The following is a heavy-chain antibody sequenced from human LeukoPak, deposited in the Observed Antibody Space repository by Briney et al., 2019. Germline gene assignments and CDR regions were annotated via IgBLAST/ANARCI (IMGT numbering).Heavy chain of an antibody. Sequence: SETLSLTCAVTGGSISSSNWWSWVRQPPGKGLEWIGEIYHSGSTNYNPSLKSRVTISVDKSKNQFSLKLSSVTAADTAVYYCARDSGYCSSTSCYDYYYYGMDVWGQGTTVTVSS. J-gene: IGHJ6*02. CDR2: IYHSGST. D-gene: IGHD2-2*01. CDR1: GGSISSSNW. CDR3: ARDSGYCSSTSCYDYYYYGMDV. V-gene: IGHV4-4*02.